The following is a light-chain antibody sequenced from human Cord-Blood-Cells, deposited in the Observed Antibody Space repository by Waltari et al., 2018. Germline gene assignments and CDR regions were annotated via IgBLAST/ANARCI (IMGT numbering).Light chain of an antibody. CDR2: DVS. CDR3: CSYAGSYNVV. CDR1: SSAVGGYNY. Sequence: QSALTQPRSVSGSPGQSVTISCTGTSSAVGGYNYVSWYQQHPGKAPKPMIYDVSKRPSGVPDRFSGSKSGNTASLTISGLQAEDEADYYCCSYAGSYNVVFGGGTKLTVL. V-gene: IGLV2-11*01. J-gene: IGLJ2*01.